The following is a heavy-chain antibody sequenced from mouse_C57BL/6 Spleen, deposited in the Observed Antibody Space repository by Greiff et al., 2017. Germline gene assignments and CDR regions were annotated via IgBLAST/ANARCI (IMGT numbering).Heavy chain of an antibody. CDR2: ISDGGSYT. CDR1: GFTFSSYA. CDR3: ARRGYDWYFDV. J-gene: IGHJ1*03. Sequence: EVQLQESGGGLVKPGGSLKLSCAASGFTFSSYAMSWVSQTPEKRLEWVATISDGGSYTYYPDNVKGRFTISRDNAKNNLYLQMSHLKSEDTAMYYCARRGYDWYFDVWGTGTTVTVSS. V-gene: IGHV5-4*01. D-gene: IGHD3-1*01.